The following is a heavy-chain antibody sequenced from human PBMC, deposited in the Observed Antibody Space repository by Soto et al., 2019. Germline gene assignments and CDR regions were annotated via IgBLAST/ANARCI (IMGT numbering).Heavy chain of an antibody. D-gene: IGHD3-22*01. J-gene: IGHJ4*02. V-gene: IGHV4-59*01. CDR1: GGSISSYY. CDR2: IYYSGST. CDR3: ARGGYYYDSSGYRTEFDYFGY. Sequence: SETLSLTCTVSGGSISSYYWSWIRQPPGKGLEWIGYIYYSGSTNYNPSLKSRVTISVDTSKNQFSLKLSSVTAADTAVYYCARGGYYYDSSGYRTEFDYFGYWGQGTLVNVSS.